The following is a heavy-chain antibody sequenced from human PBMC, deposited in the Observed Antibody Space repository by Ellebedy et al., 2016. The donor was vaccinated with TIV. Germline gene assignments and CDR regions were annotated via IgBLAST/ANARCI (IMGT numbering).Heavy chain of an antibody. J-gene: IGHJ6*02. CDR1: GGSISSYY. CDR3: ARQDSGSYFPYYYYYGMDV. Sequence: MPSETLSLTCTISGGSISSYYWSWIRQPPGKGLEWIGYIYYSGSTNYNPSLKSRVTISVDTSKNQLSLKLSSVTAADTAVYYCARQDSGSYFPYYYYYGMDVWGQGTTVTVSS. D-gene: IGHD1-26*01. V-gene: IGHV4-59*08. CDR2: IYYSGST.